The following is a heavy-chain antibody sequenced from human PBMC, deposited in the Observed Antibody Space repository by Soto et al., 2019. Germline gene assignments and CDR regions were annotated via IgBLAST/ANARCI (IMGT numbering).Heavy chain of an antibody. V-gene: IGHV4-31*03. CDR2: IYSNGDT. D-gene: IGHD6-6*01. CDR1: SDSMNSGGYY. J-gene: IGHJ6*02. Sequence: SATLSLTCSVSSDSMNSGGYYWSWIRQHPGKGLEWIVYIYSNGDTYYNPSLKSRVTISVDTSKNQFSLNLTSVTAADTAVYYCARRGGSSSGYYYYAMDVWGQGTTVTVSS. CDR3: ARRGGSSSGYYYYAMDV.